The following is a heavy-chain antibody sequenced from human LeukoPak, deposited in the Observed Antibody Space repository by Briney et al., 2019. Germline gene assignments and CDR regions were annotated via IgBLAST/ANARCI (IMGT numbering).Heavy chain of an antibody. J-gene: IGHJ3*02. CDR1: GFSFSSYG. D-gene: IGHD4-17*01. V-gene: IGHV3-23*01. Sequence: GGSLRLSCAASGFSFSSYGMSWVRQAPGKGLEWVSGISGSGSSTYYADSVKGRFTISRDNSKNTLYLQMNSLRAEDTAVYYCAKEDYGDYRFAIWGQGTMVTVSS. CDR2: ISGSGSST. CDR3: AKEDYGDYRFAI.